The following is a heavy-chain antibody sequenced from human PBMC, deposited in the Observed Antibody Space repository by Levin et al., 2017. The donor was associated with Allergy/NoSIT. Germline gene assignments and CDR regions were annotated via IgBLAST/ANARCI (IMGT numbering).Heavy chain of an antibody. CDR1: GYTFTSYG. J-gene: IGHJ4*02. V-gene: IGHV1-18*01. CDR3: ARVSRYYYDSSGYPGHY. Sequence: ASVKVSCKASGYTFTSYGISWVRQAPGQGLEWMGWISAYNGNTNYAQKLQGRVTMTTDTSTSTAYMELRSLRSDDTAVYYCARVSRYYYDSSGYPGHYWGQGTLVTVSS. CDR2: ISAYNGNT. D-gene: IGHD3-22*01.